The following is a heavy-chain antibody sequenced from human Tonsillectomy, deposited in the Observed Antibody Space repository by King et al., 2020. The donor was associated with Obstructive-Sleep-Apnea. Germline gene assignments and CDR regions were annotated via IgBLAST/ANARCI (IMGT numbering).Heavy chain of an antibody. D-gene: IGHD3-22*01. J-gene: IGHJ4*02. CDR1: GFTFGDYA. Sequence: VQLVESGGGLVQPGRSLRLSCTASGFTFGDYAMSWFRQAPGKGLEWLGFIRSKAYGGTTEYAASVKGRFTISRDDSKSIAYLQMNSLKTEDTAVYYCTRVLGLYDSSGYYYSSFDYWGQGTLVTVSS. CDR2: IRSKAYGGTT. V-gene: IGHV3-49*03. CDR3: TRVLGLYDSSGYYYSSFDY.